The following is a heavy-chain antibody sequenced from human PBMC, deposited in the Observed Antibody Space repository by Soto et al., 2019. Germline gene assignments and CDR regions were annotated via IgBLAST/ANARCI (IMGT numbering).Heavy chain of an antibody. Sequence: QVQLVESGGGVVQPGRSLRLSCAASGFTFSSYAMHWVRQAPGKGLEWVAVISYDGSNKYYADSVKGRFTISRDNSKXTLXXQXHILRAEDTAVYYCARAGCDGGSCYTLVGLRYGMDVWGQGTTVTVSS. J-gene: IGHJ6*02. CDR2: ISYDGSNK. D-gene: IGHD2-15*01. V-gene: IGHV3-30-3*01. CDR3: ARAGCDGGSCYTLVGLRYGMDV. CDR1: GFTFSSYA.